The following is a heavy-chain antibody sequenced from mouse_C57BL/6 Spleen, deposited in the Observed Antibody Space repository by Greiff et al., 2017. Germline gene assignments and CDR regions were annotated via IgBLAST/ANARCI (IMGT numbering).Heavy chain of an antibody. D-gene: IGHD2-3*01. CDR3: ARFVDGLDYAMDY. V-gene: IGHV1-64*01. CDR1: GYTFTSYW. Sequence: QVQLQQPGAELVKPGASVKLSCKASGYTFTSYWMHWVKQRPGQGLEWIGMIHPNSGSTNYNEKFKSKATLTVDKSSSTAYMQLSSLTSEDSAVYYCARFVDGLDYAMDYWGQGTSVTVSS. CDR2: IHPNSGST. J-gene: IGHJ4*01.